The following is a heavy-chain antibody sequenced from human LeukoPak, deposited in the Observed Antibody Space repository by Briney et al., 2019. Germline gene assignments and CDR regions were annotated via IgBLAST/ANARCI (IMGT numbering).Heavy chain of an antibody. CDR1: GFTFSRYS. V-gene: IGHV3-21*01. CDR2: ISSRSTNI. Sequence: PGGFLRLSCAGSGFTFSRYSMNWFRQAPGKGLERVSSISSRSTNIFYADSVKGRFTISRDNAKNSLYLQMNSLGAEDTAVYYCARDAQWLVPEGYFYYMDVWGKGTTVTVSS. J-gene: IGHJ6*03. CDR3: ARDAQWLVPEGYFYYMDV. D-gene: IGHD6-19*01.